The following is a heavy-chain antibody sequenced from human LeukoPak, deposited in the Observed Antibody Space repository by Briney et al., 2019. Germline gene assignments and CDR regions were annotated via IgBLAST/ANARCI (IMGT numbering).Heavy chain of an antibody. Sequence: GGSLRLSCAASGFTFSSHWMTWVRQAPGKGLEWVANIKQDGSEKYYVDSVKGRFTISRDNAKNSLYLQMNSLKAEDTAVYYCARYGNGAWLGHYAFDMWGQGTMVTVSS. CDR1: GFTFSSHW. D-gene: IGHD6-19*01. V-gene: IGHV3-7*01. J-gene: IGHJ3*02. CDR3: ARYGNGAWLGHYAFDM. CDR2: IKQDGSEK.